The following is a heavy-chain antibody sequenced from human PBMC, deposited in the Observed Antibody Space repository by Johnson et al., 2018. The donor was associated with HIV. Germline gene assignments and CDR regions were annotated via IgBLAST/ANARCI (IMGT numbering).Heavy chain of an antibody. CDR3: AKNLRGFDAFDI. CDR2: IKQDGSEK. Sequence: VQLVESGGGLVQPGGSLRLSCAASGFTFSSYWMSWVRQAPGKGLEWVANIKQDGSEKYYVDSVKGRFTISRDNAKNSLYLQMNSLRAEDMAVYYCAKNLRGFDAFDIWGQGTMVTVSS. V-gene: IGHV3-7*05. CDR1: GFTFSSYW. J-gene: IGHJ3*02. D-gene: IGHD3-10*01.